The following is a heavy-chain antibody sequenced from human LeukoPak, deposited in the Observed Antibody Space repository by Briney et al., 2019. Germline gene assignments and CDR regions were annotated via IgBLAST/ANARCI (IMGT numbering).Heavy chain of an antibody. D-gene: IGHD2-15*01. CDR2: IIPILGIA. V-gene: IGHV1-69*04. CDR1: GGTFSSYA. J-gene: IGHJ6*02. CDR3: ARGSGGSFHTYYYYGMDV. Sequence: ASVKVSCKASGGTFSSYAISWVRQAPGHGLEWMGRIIPILGIANYAQKFQGRVTITADKSTSTAYMELSSLRSEDTAVYYCARGSGGSFHTYYYYGMDVWGQGTTVTVSS.